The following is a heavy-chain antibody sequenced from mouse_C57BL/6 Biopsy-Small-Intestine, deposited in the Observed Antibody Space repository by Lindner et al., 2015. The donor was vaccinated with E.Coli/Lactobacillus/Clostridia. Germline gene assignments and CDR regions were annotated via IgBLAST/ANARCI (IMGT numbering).Heavy chain of an antibody. V-gene: IGHV1-58*01. J-gene: IGHJ4*01. Sequence: VQLQESGAELVRPGSSVKMSCETSGYTFTSFGIDWVRQRPGQGLEWIGYIYIGNGYTEYNEKFKGKATLTSDTSSSTAYMQLSSLTSEDSAIYFCARGGSSVVADYAMDYWGQGTSVTVSS. CDR1: GYTFTSFG. CDR3: ARGGSSVVADYAMDY. CDR2: IYIGNGYT. D-gene: IGHD1-1*01.